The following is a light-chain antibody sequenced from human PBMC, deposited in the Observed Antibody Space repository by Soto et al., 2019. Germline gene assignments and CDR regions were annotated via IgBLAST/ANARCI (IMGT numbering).Light chain of an antibody. Sequence: IMLTQSPATLSLSHGERATLSCRASQSVSSYLAWYQQKPGQAPRLLIYGASTRATGIPARFSGSGSGTDFTLTISRLEPEDFAVYHCQQYSSSPLTFGGVAKAAIK. CDR3: QQYSSSPLT. CDR2: GAS. CDR1: QSVSSY. V-gene: IGKV3-20*01. J-gene: IGKJ4*01.